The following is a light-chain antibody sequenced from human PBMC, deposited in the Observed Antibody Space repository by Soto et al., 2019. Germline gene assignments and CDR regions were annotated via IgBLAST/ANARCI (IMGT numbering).Light chain of an antibody. CDR3: CSYAGSPSYV. Sequence: QSALTQPRSVSGSPGQSVTISCTGTSSDVGGYNYVSWYQQHPGKASKLMIYDVSKRPSGVPDRFSGSKSGNTASLTISGLQAEDEADYYCCSYAGSPSYVFGTGTKLTVL. CDR2: DVS. V-gene: IGLV2-11*01. CDR1: SSDVGGYNY. J-gene: IGLJ1*01.